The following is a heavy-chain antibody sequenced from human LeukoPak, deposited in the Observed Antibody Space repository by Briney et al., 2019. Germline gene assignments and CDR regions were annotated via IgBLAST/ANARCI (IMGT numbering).Heavy chain of an antibody. Sequence: GGSLRLSCAASGFTFRNYGMNWVRQAPGKGLEWVSFISDSGGRTYYAESVKGRFAISRDNSKNTLYLQMNSLRVEDTAVYYCAKDLPTKCRGDCPSDYWGQGTLVTVSS. J-gene: IGHJ4*02. CDR2: ISDSGGRT. CDR1: GFTFRNYG. D-gene: IGHD2-21*02. V-gene: IGHV3-23*01. CDR3: AKDLPTKCRGDCPSDY.